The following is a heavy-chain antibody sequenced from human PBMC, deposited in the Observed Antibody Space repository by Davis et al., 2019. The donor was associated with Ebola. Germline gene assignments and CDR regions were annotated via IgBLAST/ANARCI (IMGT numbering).Heavy chain of an antibody. CDR3: TGAPRGYSYGYGGDY. CDR2: IRGSGSTT. V-gene: IGHV3-23*01. CDR1: GFTFRSFA. D-gene: IGHD5-18*01. J-gene: IGHJ4*02. Sequence: GESLKISCAGSGFTFRSFAMSWVRQVPGKGLEWVSAIRGSGSTTYYADSVKGRHTISRDNSKNTLYLQMNSLKTEDTAVYYCTGAPRGYSYGYGGDYWGQGTLVTVSS.